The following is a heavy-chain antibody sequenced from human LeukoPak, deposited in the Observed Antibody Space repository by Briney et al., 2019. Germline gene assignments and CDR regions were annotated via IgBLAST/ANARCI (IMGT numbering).Heavy chain of an antibody. CDR1: GMTFSNHW. J-gene: IGHJ4*02. V-gene: IGHV3-74*01. D-gene: IGHD3-16*01. CDR2: IKTDGRTT. Sequence: GGSLRLSCAAPGMTFSNHWMHRVRQAPGKGLVWVSLIKTDGRTTIYTGSVKGRFTISRDNGKSILYLQMNSLRAEDTGIYYCTTGPSYGYEWWGQGTVVTVSS. CDR3: TTGPSYGYEW.